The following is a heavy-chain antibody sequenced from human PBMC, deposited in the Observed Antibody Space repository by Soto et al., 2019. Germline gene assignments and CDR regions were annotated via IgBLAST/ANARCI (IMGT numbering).Heavy chain of an antibody. D-gene: IGHD3-9*01. J-gene: IGHJ4*02. CDR1: GFTFGDYA. Sequence: GGSLRLSCTASGFTFGDYAMSWFRQAPGKGLEWVGFIRSKAYGGTTEYAASVKGRFTISRDDSKSIAYLQMNSLKTEDTAVYYCTREYDILTGYHILFDYWGQGTLVTVSS. CDR3: TREYDILTGYHILFDY. CDR2: IRSKAYGGTT. V-gene: IGHV3-49*03.